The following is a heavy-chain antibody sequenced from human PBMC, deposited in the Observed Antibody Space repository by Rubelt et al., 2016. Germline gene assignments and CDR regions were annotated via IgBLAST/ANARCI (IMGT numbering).Heavy chain of an antibody. V-gene: IGHV3-7*04. Sequence: GGGLVQPGGSLRLSCAASGVRLSGDWMSWVRQAPGRGLEWVANIKYDASATSYGASVKGRFTISRDNAKNSVYLQMNSLRVEDTAVYYCARKNDFDIWGQGTMVIVSS. CDR3: ARKNDFDI. J-gene: IGHJ3*02. CDR1: GVRLSGDW. CDR2: IKYDASAT.